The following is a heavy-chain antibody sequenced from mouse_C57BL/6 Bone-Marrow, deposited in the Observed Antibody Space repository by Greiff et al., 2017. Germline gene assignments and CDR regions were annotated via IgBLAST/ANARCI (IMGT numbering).Heavy chain of an antibody. CDR3: ARIRGDGSRKDYAMDY. J-gene: IGHJ4*01. Sequence: EVQLVESGPELVKPGASVKISCKASGYSFTGYYMHWVKQSSEKSLEWIGEINPSTGGTSYNQKFKGKATLTVDKSSSTAYMQLTSRTSEDAAVYYCARIRGDGSRKDYAMDYWGQGTSVTFAS. CDR2: INPSTGGT. D-gene: IGHD1-1*01. V-gene: IGHV1-43*01. CDR1: GYSFTGYY.